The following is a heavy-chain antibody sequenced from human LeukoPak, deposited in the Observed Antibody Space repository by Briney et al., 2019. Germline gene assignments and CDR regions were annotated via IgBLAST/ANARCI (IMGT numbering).Heavy chain of an antibody. D-gene: IGHD2/OR15-2a*01. CDR3: ADGVLEGSSDY. Sequence: ESLKLPCKGTGYTFTSYWIAWVRQMPGKGLEWMGIIHPGDSETVYSPSFQGQVTISADKSISTAYLQWSSLKPSDTAMYYCADGVLEGSSDYWGQGSLVTVSS. J-gene: IGHJ4*02. V-gene: IGHV5-51*01. CDR2: IHPGDSET. CDR1: GYTFTSYW.